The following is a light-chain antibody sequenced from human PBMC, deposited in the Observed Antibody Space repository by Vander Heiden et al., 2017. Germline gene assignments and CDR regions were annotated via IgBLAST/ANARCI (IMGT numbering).Light chain of an antibody. J-gene: IGKJ1*01. V-gene: IGKV1-5*03. Sequence: DIQMTQSPSSLSASVVDRVTMTCRASQCISRCLAWYQQKPGQAPRLLIYKAFSLESGVSSRFSGSGSGTEFTLTITSLQPDDIATYYCQQFESYPWTFGRGTKVEIK. CDR2: KAF. CDR1: QCISRC. CDR3: QQFESYPWT.